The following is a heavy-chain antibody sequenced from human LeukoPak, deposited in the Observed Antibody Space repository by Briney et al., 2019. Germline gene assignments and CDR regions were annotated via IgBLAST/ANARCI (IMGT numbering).Heavy chain of an antibody. D-gene: IGHD2-2*01. CDR1: GGSFNGYY. CDR3: ARGRRSLVVVPAAAGFGP. V-gene: IGHV4-34*01. CDR2: INHSGST. Sequence: SETLSLTCAVYGGSFNGYYWSWIRQPPGKGLEWIGEINHSGSTNYNPSLKSRVTISVDTSKNQFSLKLSSVTAADTAVYYCARGRRSLVVVPAAAGFGPWGQGTLVTVSS. J-gene: IGHJ5*02.